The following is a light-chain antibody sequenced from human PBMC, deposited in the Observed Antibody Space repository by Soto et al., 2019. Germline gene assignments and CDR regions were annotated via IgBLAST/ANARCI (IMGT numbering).Light chain of an antibody. J-gene: IGLJ2*01. CDR3: SSYTSINTLV. CDR2: DVS. CDR1: SRDDGGYDF. V-gene: IGLV2-14*01. Sequence: QSALTQPASVSGSPGQSITISCTGTSRDDGGYDFVSWYQQYPGKAPKLMIYDVSNRASGVSNRFSGSKSGNAASLTISGLQAEDEADYYCSSYTSINTLVFGGGTKLTVL.